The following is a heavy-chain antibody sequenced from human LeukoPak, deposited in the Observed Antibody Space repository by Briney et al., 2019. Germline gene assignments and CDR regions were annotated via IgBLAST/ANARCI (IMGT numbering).Heavy chain of an antibody. J-gene: IGHJ5*02. Sequence: GASVKVPCKASGGTFSSYAISWVRQAPGQGLEWMGGIIPIFGTANYAQKFQGRVTITTDESTSTAYMELSSLRSEDTAVYYCARSFWSGYLNWFDPWGQGTLVTVSS. CDR3: ARSFWSGYLNWFDP. CDR2: IIPIFGTA. CDR1: GGTFSSYA. V-gene: IGHV1-69*05. D-gene: IGHD3-3*01.